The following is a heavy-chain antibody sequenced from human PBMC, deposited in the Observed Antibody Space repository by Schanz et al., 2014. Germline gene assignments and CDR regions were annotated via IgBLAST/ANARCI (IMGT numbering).Heavy chain of an antibody. D-gene: IGHD6-19*01. CDR2: ISSSGTYI. CDR3: AIIGVMVAVAGTSADY. CDR1: GFTFSSYS. J-gene: IGHJ4*02. V-gene: IGHV3-21*05. Sequence: EVQLLESGGGLVQPGGSLRLSCAASGFTFSSYSMNWVRQAPGKGLEWVSYISSSGTYIYYADSMKGRFSISRDKAKNSLYLQMNRLRAEATALYSSAIIGVMVAVAGTSADYWGQGTLVTVSS.